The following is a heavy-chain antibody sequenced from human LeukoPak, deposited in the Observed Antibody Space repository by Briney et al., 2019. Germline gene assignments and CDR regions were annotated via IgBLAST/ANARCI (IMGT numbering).Heavy chain of an antibody. V-gene: IGHV1-69*05. Sequence: SVKVSCKASGGTFSSYAISWVRQAPGQGLEWMGGIIPIFGTANYAQKSQGRVTITTDESTSTAYMELSSLRSEDTAVYYCASSHYYDSSGYYPLDAFDIWGQGTVVTVSS. J-gene: IGHJ3*02. CDR3: ASSHYYDSSGYYPLDAFDI. D-gene: IGHD3-22*01. CDR2: IIPIFGTA. CDR1: GGTFSSYA.